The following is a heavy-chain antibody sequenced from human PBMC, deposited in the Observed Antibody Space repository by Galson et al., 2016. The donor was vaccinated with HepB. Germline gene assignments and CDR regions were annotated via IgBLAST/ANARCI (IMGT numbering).Heavy chain of an antibody. CDR3: ARVRGYVDY. J-gene: IGHJ4*02. CDR1: GFNLGSYI. D-gene: IGHD2-15*01. CDR2: ISYDGSTT. V-gene: IGHV3-30*04. Sequence: SLRLSCAASGFNLGSYIMYWVRQAPGKGPEWVALISYDGSTTDYTDSAKDRFTISRDNSKNTLYLQMNGLTTEHTAVYYCARVRGYVDYWGQGTLVLVSS.